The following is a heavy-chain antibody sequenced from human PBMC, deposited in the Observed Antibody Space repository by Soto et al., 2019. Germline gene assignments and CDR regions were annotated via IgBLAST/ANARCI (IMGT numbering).Heavy chain of an antibody. CDR1: GGSFSGYY. Sequence: QVQLQQWGAGLLKPSETLSLTCAVYGGSFSGYYWSWIRQPPGKGLEWIGEINHSGSTNYNPSLTSRVTISVDTSKNQFSLKLSSVTAADTAVYYCARALPVLRFLEWFPGFDYWGQGTLVTVSS. CDR2: INHSGST. J-gene: IGHJ4*02. V-gene: IGHV4-34*01. CDR3: ARALPVLRFLEWFPGFDY. D-gene: IGHD3-3*01.